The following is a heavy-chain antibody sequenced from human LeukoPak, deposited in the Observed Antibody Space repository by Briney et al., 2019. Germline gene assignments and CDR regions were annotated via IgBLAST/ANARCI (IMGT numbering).Heavy chain of an antibody. CDR3: ARRYNFWSGLSWFDP. CDR2: INNSGST. D-gene: IGHD3-3*01. Sequence: SETLSLTRAVYGGSFSGYYWSWIRQPPGKGLEWIGEINNSGSTNYNPSLKSRVTISVDTSKNQFSLKLSSVTVADTAVYYWARRYNFWSGLSWFDPWGQGTLVTVSS. CDR1: GGSFSGYY. J-gene: IGHJ5*02. V-gene: IGHV4-34*01.